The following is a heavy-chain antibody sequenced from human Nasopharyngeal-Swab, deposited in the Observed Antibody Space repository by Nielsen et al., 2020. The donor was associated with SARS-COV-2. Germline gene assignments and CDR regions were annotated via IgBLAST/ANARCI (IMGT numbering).Heavy chain of an antibody. D-gene: IGHD2-15*01. Sequence: WVRQAPGQGLEWMGWINAGNGNTKYSQKFQGRVTITRDTSASTAYMELSSLRSEDTAVYYCARDTGDCSGGSCYPGRFDPWGQGTLVTVSS. CDR2: INAGNGNT. CDR3: ARDTGDCSGGSCYPGRFDP. J-gene: IGHJ5*02. V-gene: IGHV1-3*01.